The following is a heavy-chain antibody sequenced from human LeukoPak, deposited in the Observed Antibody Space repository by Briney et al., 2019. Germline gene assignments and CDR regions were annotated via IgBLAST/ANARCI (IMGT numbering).Heavy chain of an antibody. CDR2: IRPSGDNT. CDR1: GFTFSSYD. Sequence: PGGSLRLSCAASGFTFSSYDMTWVRQAPGRGLEWVSSIRPSGDNTYYGDSVKGRFTISRDNSKNSLYLQMNSLRAEDTAVYYCARGGIVVVVAASDYWGQGTLVTVSS. D-gene: IGHD2-15*01. J-gene: IGHJ4*02. CDR3: ARGGIVVVVAASDY. V-gene: IGHV3-23*01.